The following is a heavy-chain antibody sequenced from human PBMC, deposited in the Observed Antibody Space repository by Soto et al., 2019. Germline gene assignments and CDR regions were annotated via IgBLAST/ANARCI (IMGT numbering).Heavy chain of an antibody. CDR3: AKPMGPDYYDSSGYPRGTLPNWGYFDY. Sequence: GGSLRLSCAASGFTFSSYAMSWVRQAPGKGLEWVSAISGSGGSTYYADSGKGRFTISRDNSKNTLYLQMNSLRAEDTAVYYCAKPMGPDYYDSSGYPRGTLPNWGYFDYWGQGTLVTVSS. CDR2: ISGSGGST. J-gene: IGHJ4*02. V-gene: IGHV3-23*01. D-gene: IGHD3-22*01. CDR1: GFTFSSYA.